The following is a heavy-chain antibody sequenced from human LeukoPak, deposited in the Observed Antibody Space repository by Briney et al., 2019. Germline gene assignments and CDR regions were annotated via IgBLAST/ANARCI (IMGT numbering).Heavy chain of an antibody. CDR1: GGSISSYY. D-gene: IGHD5-18*01. CDR3: ARARGVDTAYDY. Sequence: SETLSLTCTVSGGSISSYYWSWIRQPPGKGLEWIGYIYYSGSTNYNPSLKSRVTISVDTSKNQFSLKLSSVTAADTAVYYCARARGVDTAYDYSGQGTLVTVSS. V-gene: IGHV4-59*01. J-gene: IGHJ4*02. CDR2: IYYSGST.